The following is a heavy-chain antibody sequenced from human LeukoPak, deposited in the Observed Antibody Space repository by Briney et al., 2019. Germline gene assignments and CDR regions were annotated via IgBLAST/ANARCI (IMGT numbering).Heavy chain of an antibody. D-gene: IGHD2-15*01. V-gene: IGHV3-7*01. Sequence: PGGSLRLSCAASGFTFSSYWMSWVRQAPGKGLEWVANIKQDGSKKYYVDSVKGRFTISRDNAKNSLYLQMNSLRAEDTAVYYCARDRGYCSAGSCYSGFAHYYYYYYMDVWGKGTTVTVSS. J-gene: IGHJ6*03. CDR2: IKQDGSKK. CDR1: GFTFSSYW. CDR3: ARDRGYCSAGSCYSGFAHYYYYYYMDV.